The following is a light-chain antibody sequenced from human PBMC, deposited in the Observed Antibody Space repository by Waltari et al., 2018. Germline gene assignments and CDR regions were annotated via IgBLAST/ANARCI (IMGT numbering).Light chain of an antibody. V-gene: IGKV1-33*01. J-gene: IGKJ3*01. CDR3: QQYDNPLFT. CDR2: DAS. CDR1: QDITKY. Sequence: DIQMTQSPSSLSASVGDRVTITCQASQDITKYLNWYQQKPEKAPKLLIYDASTLEVGVPSRFSGSGSVTDFTFSISSLQPEDFATYYCQQYDNPLFTFGPGTKVDIK.